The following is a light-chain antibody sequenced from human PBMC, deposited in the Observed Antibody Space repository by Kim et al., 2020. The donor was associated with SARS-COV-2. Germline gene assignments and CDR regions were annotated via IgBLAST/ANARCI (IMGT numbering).Light chain of an antibody. CDR3: QAGDSSTARV. V-gene: IGLV3-1*01. Sequence: VCPGQTASSTCSGDKLGDKYACWYQQKPGQSPVLVIYQDSKRHSEIPERFSGSNSGNTATLTISGTQAMDEADYYCQAGDSSTARVFGGGTQLTDL. CDR1: KLGDKY. CDR2: QDS. J-gene: IGLJ7*01.